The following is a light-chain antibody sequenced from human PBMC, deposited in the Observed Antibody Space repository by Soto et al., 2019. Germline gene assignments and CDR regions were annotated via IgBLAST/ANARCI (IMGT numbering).Light chain of an antibody. CDR2: GAS. CDR1: QSVSSN. CDR3: QQYNNWPRT. J-gene: IGKJ2*01. V-gene: IGKV3-15*01. Sequence: EIVMTQSPATLSVSPGERATVSCRASQSVSSNLAWYRQNAGQAPRLLLYGASTGATGIPARFSGSGSGTEFTLNISSLQSEDCAVYYCQQYNNWPRTFGQGTKLEIK.